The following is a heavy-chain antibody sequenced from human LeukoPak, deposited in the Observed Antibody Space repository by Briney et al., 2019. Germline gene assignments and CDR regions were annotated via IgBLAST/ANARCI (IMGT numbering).Heavy chain of an antibody. CDR1: GGSISSSNW. J-gene: IGHJ4*02. Sequence: SETLSLTCAVSGGSISSSNWWRWVRQPPGKGLEWIGEIYHSASTNYNPSLKSRFTISVDKSKNQFYLKLSSVTAADTYVYYCARNYFGSGTYPFDYWGQGTLVTVSS. CDR2: IYHSAST. V-gene: IGHV4-4*02. D-gene: IGHD3-10*01. CDR3: ARNYFGSGTYPFDY.